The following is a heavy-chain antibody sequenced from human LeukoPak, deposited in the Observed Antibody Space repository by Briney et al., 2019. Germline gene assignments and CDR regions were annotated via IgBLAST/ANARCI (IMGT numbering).Heavy chain of an antibody. V-gene: IGHV3-23*01. J-gene: IGHJ4*02. CDR2: ISGSGGST. D-gene: IGHD4-17*01. CDR3: AKDIADRGYDYGDYVNYFDY. Sequence: GGSLRLSCAASGFTFSSYGMSWVRQAPGKGLEWVSAISGSGGSTYYADSVKGRFTISRDNAKNSLYLQMNSLRAEDTALYYCAKDIADRGYDYGDYVNYFDYWGQGTLVTVSS. CDR1: GFTFSSYG.